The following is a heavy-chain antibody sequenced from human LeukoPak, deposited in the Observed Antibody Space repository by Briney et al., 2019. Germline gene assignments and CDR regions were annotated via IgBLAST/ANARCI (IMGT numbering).Heavy chain of an antibody. CDR1: GFTLSNAW. Sequence: GGSLRLSCAASGFTLSNAWMSWVRQAPGKGLEWVGRIKSKTDGGTTDYAAPVKGRFTISRDDSKNTLYLQMNSLKTEDTAVYYCTTDLYCCGDCYPSGDYWGQGTLVTVSS. D-gene: IGHD2-21*02. CDR3: TTDLYCCGDCYPSGDY. V-gene: IGHV3-15*01. CDR2: IKSKTDGGTT. J-gene: IGHJ4*02.